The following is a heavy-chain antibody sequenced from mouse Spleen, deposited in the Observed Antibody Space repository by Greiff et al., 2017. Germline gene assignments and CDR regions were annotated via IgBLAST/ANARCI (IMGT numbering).Heavy chain of an antibody. CDR1: GFSLTSYG. V-gene: IGHV2-2*01. CDR2: IWSGGST. J-gene: IGHJ4*01. CDR3: ARTFYPYYYAMDY. D-gene: IGHD2-1*01. Sequence: VQLQQSGPGLVQPSQSLSITCTVSGFSLTSYGVHWVRQSPGKGLEWLGVIWSGGSTDYNAAFISRLSISKDNSKSQVFFKMNSLQADDTAIYYCARTFYPYYYAMDYWGQGTSVTVSS.